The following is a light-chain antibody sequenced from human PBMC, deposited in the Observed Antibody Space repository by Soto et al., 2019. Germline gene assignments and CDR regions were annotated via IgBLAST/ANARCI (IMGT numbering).Light chain of an antibody. CDR3: QQRSNWPIT. V-gene: IGKV3-11*01. J-gene: IGKJ5*01. CDR1: QSVSSD. CDR2: GES. Sequence: VMTQSPATLSLSPGESATLSCRASQSVSSDLAWYQQKPCQAPRLLIYGESTRATDIPDTLSGSGSGTDFNLTIIRLEPEDFAVYYCQQRSNWPITCGQGTRLEIK.